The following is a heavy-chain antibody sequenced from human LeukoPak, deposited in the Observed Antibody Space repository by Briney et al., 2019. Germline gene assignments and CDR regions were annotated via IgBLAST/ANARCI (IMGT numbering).Heavy chain of an antibody. CDR1: GGSISSSSYY. V-gene: IGHV4-39*01. CDR3: ARVGAMTTVLAYYYYYYMDV. J-gene: IGHJ6*03. Sequence: PSETLSLTCTVSGGSISSSSYYWGWIRQPPGKGLEWIGSIYYSGSTYYNPSLKSRVTISVDTSKNQFSLKLSSVTAADTAVYYCARVGAMTTVLAYYYYYYMDVWGKGTTVTVSS. D-gene: IGHD4-17*01. CDR2: IYYSGST.